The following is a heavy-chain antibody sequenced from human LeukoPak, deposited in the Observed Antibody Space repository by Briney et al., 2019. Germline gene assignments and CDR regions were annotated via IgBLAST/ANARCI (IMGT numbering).Heavy chain of an antibody. CDR1: GGSIGTYY. J-gene: IGHJ6*03. V-gene: IGHV4-59*08. CDR3: ARHIGGGIEDMDV. Sequence: SETLSLTCTVSGGSIGTYYWSWVRQSPGKGLEWIGYIYVTGNRYNPYLQSRVAISVDTSRNQFFLKMSSVAAADTAVYYCARHIGGGIEDMDVWGKGTKVTVSS. D-gene: IGHD3-16*02. CDR2: IYVTGN.